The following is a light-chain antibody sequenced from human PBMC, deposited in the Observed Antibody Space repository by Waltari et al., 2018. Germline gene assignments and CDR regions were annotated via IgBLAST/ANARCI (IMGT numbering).Light chain of an antibody. CDR2: DDS. J-gene: IGLJ2*01. V-gene: IGLV3-21*02. Sequence: SYVLNHPPSVSVAPGQTACTTCGGDYMGSKCVHWYQQKAGQAPVLVVHDDSDRPSGIPERLSGSNSGNTATLTISRVEAGDEADFYCQVWDSGSGHPHVVFGGGTRLTVL. CDR3: QVWDSGSGHPHVV. CDR1: YMGSKC.